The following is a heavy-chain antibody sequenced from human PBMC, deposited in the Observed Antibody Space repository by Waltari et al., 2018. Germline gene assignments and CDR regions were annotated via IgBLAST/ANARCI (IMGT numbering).Heavy chain of an antibody. Sequence: QVQLVESGGGVVQPRSSLRLSCAASGFSLSSYGMHWVRQAPGKGLEWVAFISYDGSNVYYADSVKGRFSISRDNPENTLYLQMTNVRLEDTAVYYCAKGTPPPDWGQGTLVTVSS. CDR1: GFSLSSYG. V-gene: IGHV3-30*18. CDR3: AKGTPPPD. CDR2: ISYDGSNV. D-gene: IGHD1-7*01. J-gene: IGHJ4*02.